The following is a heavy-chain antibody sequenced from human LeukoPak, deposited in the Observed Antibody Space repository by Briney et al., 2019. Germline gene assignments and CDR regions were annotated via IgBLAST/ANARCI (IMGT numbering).Heavy chain of an antibody. CDR3: ARGASVGANGYYFDY. J-gene: IGHJ4*02. CDR2: INHSGST. D-gene: IGHD1-26*01. Sequence: PSETLSLTCAVYGGSLSGYYWSWIRQPPGKGLEWIGEINHSGSTNYNPSLKSRVTISVDTSKNQFSLKLSSVTAADTAVYYCARGASVGANGYYFDYWGQGTLVTVSS. CDR1: GGSLSGYY. V-gene: IGHV4-34*01.